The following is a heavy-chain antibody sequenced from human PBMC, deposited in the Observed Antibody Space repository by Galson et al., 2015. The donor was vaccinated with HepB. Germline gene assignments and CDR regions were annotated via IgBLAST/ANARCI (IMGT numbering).Heavy chain of an antibody. V-gene: IGHV1-24*01. Sequence: SVKVSCKVSGYTLTELSMHWVRQAPGEGLEWMGGFDPEDGETIYAQKFQGRVTMTEDTSTDTAYTELSSLRSEDTAVYYCATNKERRELLGSFDYWGQGTLVTVSS. D-gene: IGHD1-26*01. CDR1: GYTLTELS. CDR2: FDPEDGET. CDR3: ATNKERRELLGSFDY. J-gene: IGHJ4*02.